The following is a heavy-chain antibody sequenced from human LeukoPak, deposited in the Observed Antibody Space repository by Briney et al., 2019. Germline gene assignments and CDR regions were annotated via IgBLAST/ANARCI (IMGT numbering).Heavy chain of an antibody. Sequence: AGGSLRLSCAASGFRLSEYGIHWVRQAPGKGLEWLSFIRYDDSEYYADSVKGRFTISRDNAKNSLYLQMNSLRAEDTAVYYCARDRGSSGWYDYWGQGTLVTVSS. CDR2: IRYDDSE. D-gene: IGHD6-19*01. V-gene: IGHV3-30*02. CDR3: ARDRGSSGWYDY. J-gene: IGHJ4*02. CDR1: GFRLSEYG.